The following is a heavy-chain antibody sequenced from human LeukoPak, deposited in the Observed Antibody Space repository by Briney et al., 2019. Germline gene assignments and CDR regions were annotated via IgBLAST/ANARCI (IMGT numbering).Heavy chain of an antibody. Sequence: SETLSLTCTVSGGSISSSSYYWGWIRQPPGKGLEWIGSIYYSGSTYYNPSLKSRVTISVDTSKNQFSLKLSSVTAADTAVYYRARRPDYYDSSGYQGEEYWGQGTLVTVSS. D-gene: IGHD3-22*01. CDR1: GGSISSSSYY. V-gene: IGHV4-39*07. CDR2: IYYSGST. CDR3: ARRPDYYDSSGYQGEEY. J-gene: IGHJ4*02.